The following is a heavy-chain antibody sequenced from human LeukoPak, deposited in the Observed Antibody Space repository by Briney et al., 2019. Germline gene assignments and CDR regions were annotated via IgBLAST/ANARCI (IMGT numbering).Heavy chain of an antibody. V-gene: IGHV4-59*08. CDR3: ARAPSSGYYYHFDY. J-gene: IGHJ4*02. CDR2: IYHSGST. Sequence: SETLSLTCTVSGGSISSYYWSWIRQPPGKGLEWIGSIYHSGSTYYNPSLKSRVTISVDTSKNQFSLKLSSVTAADTAVYYCARAPSSGYYYHFDYWGQGTLVTVSS. D-gene: IGHD3-22*01. CDR1: GGSISSYY.